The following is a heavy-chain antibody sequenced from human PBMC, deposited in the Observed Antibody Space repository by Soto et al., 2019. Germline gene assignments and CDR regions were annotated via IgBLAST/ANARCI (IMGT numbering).Heavy chain of an antibody. CDR2: IYYSGST. Sequence: SETLSLTCTVSGGSISSGGYYWSWIRQHPGKGLEWIGYIYYSGSTYYNPSLKSRVTISVDTSKNQFSLKLSSVTAADTAGYYCARYLRVSSSWYGRRHWFDPWGQGSLVTV. CDR1: GGSISSGGYY. J-gene: IGHJ5*02. V-gene: IGHV4-31*03. D-gene: IGHD6-13*01. CDR3: ARYLRVSSSWYGRRHWFDP.